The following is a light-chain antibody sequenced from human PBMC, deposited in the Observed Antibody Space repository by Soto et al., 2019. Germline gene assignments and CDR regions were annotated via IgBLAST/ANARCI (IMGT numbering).Light chain of an antibody. CDR1: NSDVGGYNY. Sequence: QSALTQPPSASGSPGQSVTISCSGTNSDVGGYNYVSWYQQHPGKAPKLMIYEVSNRPSGVSNRFSGSKSGNTASLTISGLQAEDEADYYCSSFAGSGVYVFGTGTKLTVL. J-gene: IGLJ1*01. CDR3: SSFAGSGVYV. V-gene: IGLV2-8*01. CDR2: EVS.